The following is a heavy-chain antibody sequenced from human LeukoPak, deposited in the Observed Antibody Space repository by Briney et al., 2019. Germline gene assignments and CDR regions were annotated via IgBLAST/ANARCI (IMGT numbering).Heavy chain of an antibody. D-gene: IGHD2-2*01. CDR1: GYTFTSYG. CDR2: ISAYNGNT. CDR3: AREPLDVVVPAAYAFDI. J-gene: IGHJ3*02. V-gene: IGHV1-18*01. Sequence: ASVRVSCKASGYTFTSYGISWVRQAPGQGLEWMGWISAYNGNTNYAQKLQGRVTMTTDTSTSTAYMELRSLGSDDTAAYYCAREPLDVVVPAAYAFDIWGQGTMVTVSS.